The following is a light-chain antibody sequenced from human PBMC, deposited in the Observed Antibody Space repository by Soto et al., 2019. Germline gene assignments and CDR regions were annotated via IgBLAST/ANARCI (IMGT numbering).Light chain of an antibody. CDR2: EVS. CDR3: AAWDDSLSGWV. CDR1: SSDVGGYTY. J-gene: IGLJ3*02. V-gene: IGLV2-8*01. Sequence: QSALTQPPSASESPGQSVTISCTGTSSDVGGYTYVSWYQQHPGKAPKLIIYEVSKRPSGVPDRFSGSKSGNTASLTISGLRSEDEADYYCAAWDDSLSGWVFGGGTKVTVL.